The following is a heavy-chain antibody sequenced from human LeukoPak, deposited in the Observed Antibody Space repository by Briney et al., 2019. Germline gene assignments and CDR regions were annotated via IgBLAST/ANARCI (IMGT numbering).Heavy chain of an antibody. CDR1: GFTFSSCG. CDR2: ISYDGSNK. CDR3: APSREWKLLLGTTVTS. Sequence: GGSLRLSCAASGFTFSSCGMHWVRQAPGKGLEWVAVISYDGSNKYYADSVKGRFTISRDNSKNTLYLQMNSLRAEDTAVYYCAPSREWKLLLGTTVTSWGQGALVTVSS. D-gene: IGHD1-26*01. V-gene: IGHV3-30*03. J-gene: IGHJ5*02.